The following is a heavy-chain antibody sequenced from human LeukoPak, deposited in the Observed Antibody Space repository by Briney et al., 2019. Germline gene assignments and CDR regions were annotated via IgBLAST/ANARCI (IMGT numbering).Heavy chain of an antibody. J-gene: IGHJ4*02. D-gene: IGHD4-17*01. CDR3: AGARHGDYRWDY. V-gene: IGHV5-51*01. CDR1: GYSLTNYW. CDR2: IHSADSNT. Sequence: GESLKISCKGSGYSLTNYWIAWVRQMPGKGLEWMGIIHSADSNTKYSPSFQGQVTISADKSISTAYLQWSGLKASDTAMYYCAGARHGDYRWDYWGQGTLVTVSS.